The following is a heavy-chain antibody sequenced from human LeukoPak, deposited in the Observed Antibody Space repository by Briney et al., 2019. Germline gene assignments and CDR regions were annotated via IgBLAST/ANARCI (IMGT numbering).Heavy chain of an antibody. D-gene: IGHD4-17*01. CDR1: GFTFSSYE. CDR2: ISSSGSTI. CDR3: ARLDYGDYRGAFDI. J-gene: IGHJ3*02. V-gene: IGHV3-48*03. Sequence: GGSLRLSCAASGFTFSSYEMNWVRQAPGKGLEWVSYISSSGSTIYYADSVKGRFTISRDNAKNSLYLQMNSLRAKDTAVYYCARLDYGDYRGAFDIWGQGTMVTVSS.